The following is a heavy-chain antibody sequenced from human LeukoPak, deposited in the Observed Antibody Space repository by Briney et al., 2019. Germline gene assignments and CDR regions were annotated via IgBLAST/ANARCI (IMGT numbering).Heavy chain of an antibody. D-gene: IGHD3-10*01. Sequence: PSETLSLTCTVSGGSISSGSYYWTWIRQPAGKGLEWIGRFYTSGSTNYNPSLKSRVTISVDTSKNQFSLKLISVTAADTAVYYCAREKSSGSYYMGDNWFDPWGQGTLVTVSS. CDR1: GGSISSGSYY. CDR3: AREKSSGSYYMGDNWFDP. V-gene: IGHV4-61*02. J-gene: IGHJ5*02. CDR2: FYTSGST.